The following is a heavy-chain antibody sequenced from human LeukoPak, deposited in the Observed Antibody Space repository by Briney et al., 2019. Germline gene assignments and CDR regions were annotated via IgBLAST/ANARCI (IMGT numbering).Heavy chain of an antibody. D-gene: IGHD3-10*01. CDR3: ARQRGDFTGIGKYYYRDV. V-gene: IGHV3-30*03. CDR2: ISYDGSNK. J-gene: IGHJ6*03. Sequence: GGSLRLSCAASGFTFSSYGMHWVRQAPGKGLEWVAVISYDGSNKYYADSVKGRFTISRDHSKHTLFLHMPSLKTEHTAVYYCARQRGDFTGIGKYYYRDVWGEGTAVSVSS. CDR1: GFTFSSYG.